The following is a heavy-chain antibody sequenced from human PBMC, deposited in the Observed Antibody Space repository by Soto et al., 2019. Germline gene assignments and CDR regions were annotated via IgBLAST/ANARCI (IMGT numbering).Heavy chain of an antibody. CDR3: ARLFEASCYYDY. CDR1: GGSISSYY. J-gene: IGHJ4*02. D-gene: IGHD3-3*01. CDR2: IYYSGST. Sequence: SQTLSLTCTVSGGSISSYYWSWIRQPPGKGLEWIGYIYYSGSTNYNPSLKSRVTISVDTSKNQFSLKLSSVTAADTAVYYCARLFEASCYYDYWGQGTLVTVSS. V-gene: IGHV4-59*08.